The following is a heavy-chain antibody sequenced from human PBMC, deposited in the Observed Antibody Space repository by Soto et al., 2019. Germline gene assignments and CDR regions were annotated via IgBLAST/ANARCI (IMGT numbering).Heavy chain of an antibody. CDR3: AREVRLLLYGINWFDP. Sequence: SVKVCCKASGGTFSSYAISWVRQAPGQGLEWMGGIIPIFGTANYAQKFQGRVTITADKSTSTAYMELSSLRSEDTAVYYCAREVRLLLYGINWFDPWGHGTLVTVSS. D-gene: IGHD3-22*01. V-gene: IGHV1-69*06. J-gene: IGHJ5*02. CDR1: GGTFSSYA. CDR2: IIPIFGTA.